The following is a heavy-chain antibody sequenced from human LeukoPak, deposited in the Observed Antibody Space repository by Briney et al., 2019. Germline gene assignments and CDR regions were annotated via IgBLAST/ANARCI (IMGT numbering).Heavy chain of an antibody. CDR1: VFTLSDYY. V-gene: IGHV3-11*04. J-gene: IGHJ4*02. CDR3: ARDYCSSTSCYAPNLDF. D-gene: IGHD2-2*01. CDR2: ISSSGSTI. Sequence: PGGSLRLSCAASVFTLSDYYMSWIGQAPGPGVEGVTYISSSGSTIYCADSVTCRFTISRDNAQNTLYLHMNSLRAQDPAVHYCARDYCSSTSCYAPNLDFWGKGTLVTVSS.